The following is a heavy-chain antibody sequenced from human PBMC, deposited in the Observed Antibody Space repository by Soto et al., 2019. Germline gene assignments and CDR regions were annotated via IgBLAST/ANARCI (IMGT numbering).Heavy chain of an antibody. Sequence: PSETLSLTCTVSGGSISSYYWSWIRQPPGKGLEWIGYIYYSGSTNYNPSLKSRVTISVDTSKNQFSLKLSSVTAADTAVYYCARDIAVAGPYDAFDIWGQGTMVTVSS. CDR1: GGSISSYY. V-gene: IGHV4-59*01. J-gene: IGHJ3*02. D-gene: IGHD6-19*01. CDR2: IYYSGST. CDR3: ARDIAVAGPYDAFDI.